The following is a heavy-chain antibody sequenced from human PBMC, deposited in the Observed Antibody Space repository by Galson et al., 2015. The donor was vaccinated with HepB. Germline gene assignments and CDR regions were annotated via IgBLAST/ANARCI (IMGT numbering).Heavy chain of an antibody. J-gene: IGHJ4*02. CDR1: GYTFTSHG. D-gene: IGHD6-6*01. V-gene: IGHV1-18*01. CDR3: AKARYSSSPPDY. CDR2: ISAYNGNI. Sequence: SVKVSCKASGYTFTSHGISWVRQAPGQGLEWMGWISAYNGNIEYAQKFQDRVTMTTDTSTSTAYMELRSLRPDDTAVYYCAKARYSSSPPDYWGQGTLVTVSS.